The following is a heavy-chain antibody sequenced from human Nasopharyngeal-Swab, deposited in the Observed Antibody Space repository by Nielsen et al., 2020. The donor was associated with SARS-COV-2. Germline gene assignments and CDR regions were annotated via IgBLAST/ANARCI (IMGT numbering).Heavy chain of an antibody. D-gene: IGHD6-13*01. CDR2: IWYDGSNK. Sequence: GESLKISCAASGFTFSSYGMHWVRQAPGKGLEWVAVIWYDGSNKYYADSVKGRFTIFRDNSKNTLYLQMNSLRAEDTAVYYCARDFPRYSSSWFSYFDYWGQGTLVTASS. CDR1: GFTFSSYG. V-gene: IGHV3-33*01. CDR3: ARDFPRYSSSWFSYFDY. J-gene: IGHJ4*02.